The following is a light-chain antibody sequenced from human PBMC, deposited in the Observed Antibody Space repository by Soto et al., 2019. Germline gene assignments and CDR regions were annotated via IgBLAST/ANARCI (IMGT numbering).Light chain of an antibody. CDR3: QQYDSSPLT. V-gene: IGKV3-20*01. CDR1: QSVSSNF. J-gene: IGKJ4*01. CDR2: GAS. Sequence: EIVLTQSPGTLSLSPGERATLSCRASQSVSSNFLAWYQQKPGQAPRLLIYGASSRATGIPDRFSGSGSGTDFTLTSSRLEPEDFAVYYCQQYDSSPLTFGGGTKVEI.